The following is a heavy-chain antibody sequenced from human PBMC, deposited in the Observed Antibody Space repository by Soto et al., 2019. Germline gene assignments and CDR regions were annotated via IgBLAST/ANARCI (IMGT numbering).Heavy chain of an antibody. V-gene: IGHV6-1*01. CDR1: GDSVSTNSAT. Sequence: QVQLQQSGPGLVKPSQTLSLTCAISGDSVSTNSATWDWFRQSPSRGLEWLGRTYYRSRWFHDYPVSVKSRITITPDTSTHQLSMQLTSVTPDDTAVYYCARLVGNSWLDSWGQGTLVTVSS. CDR2: TYYRSRWFH. CDR3: ARLVGNSWLDS. J-gene: IGHJ5*01. D-gene: IGHD2-2*01.